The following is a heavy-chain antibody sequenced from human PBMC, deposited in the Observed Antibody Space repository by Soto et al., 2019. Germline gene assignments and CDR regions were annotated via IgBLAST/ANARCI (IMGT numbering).Heavy chain of an antibody. CDR2: IDWDDDK. CDR3: ARTALALSSDY. D-gene: IGHD5-18*01. J-gene: IGHJ4*02. V-gene: IGHV2-70*04. Sequence: SGPTLVNPTQILTLTCTFSGFSLSSTGMRVSWIRQPPGKALEWLARIDWDDDKFYSTSLTTRLTISKDTFKNQVVLTMTNMDPRDTATYYCARTALALSSDYWGQGTLVTVSS. CDR1: GFSLSSTGMR.